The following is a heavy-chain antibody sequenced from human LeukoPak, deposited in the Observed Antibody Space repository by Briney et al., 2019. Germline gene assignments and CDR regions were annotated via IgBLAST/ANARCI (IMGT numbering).Heavy chain of an antibody. D-gene: IGHD2-2*02. J-gene: IGHJ3*02. CDR1: GGSSSSSRYY. CDR2: IYYSGST. Sequence: PSETLSLTCTVSGGSSSSSRYYWGWIRQPPGKGLEWIGSIYYSGSTYYNPSLKSRVTISVDTSKNQFSLKLSSVTAADTAVYYCAREECSSTSCYMGNDAFDIWGQGTMVTVSS. V-gene: IGHV4-39*02. CDR3: AREECSSTSCYMGNDAFDI.